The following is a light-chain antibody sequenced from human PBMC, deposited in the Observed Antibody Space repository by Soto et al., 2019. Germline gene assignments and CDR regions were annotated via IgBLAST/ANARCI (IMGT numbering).Light chain of an antibody. J-gene: IGKJ1*01. V-gene: IGKV1-5*03. Sequence: DVQMTQSPSTLSASVGDRVTITCRASQSISSWLAWYQQKPGKAPKLLIYKASSLESGVPSRFSGSGSGTEFTLTISSLQPDDFATYYCQQYNSYSLWTFAQRTKV. CDR3: QQYNSYSLWT. CDR2: KAS. CDR1: QSISSW.